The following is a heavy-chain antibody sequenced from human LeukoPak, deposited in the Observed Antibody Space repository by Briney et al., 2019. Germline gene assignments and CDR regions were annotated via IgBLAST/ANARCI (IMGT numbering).Heavy chain of an antibody. CDR2: ISGSGGST. D-gene: IGHD6-19*01. Sequence: GGSLRLSCAASGFTFSDYAMSWVRQAPGKGLERVSAISGSGGSTYYADSVKGRFTISRDNSKNTLYLQMNSLRAEDTAVYYCAKSREWLVPETDYWGQGTLVTVSS. J-gene: IGHJ4*02. CDR3: AKSREWLVPETDY. V-gene: IGHV3-23*01. CDR1: GFTFSDYA.